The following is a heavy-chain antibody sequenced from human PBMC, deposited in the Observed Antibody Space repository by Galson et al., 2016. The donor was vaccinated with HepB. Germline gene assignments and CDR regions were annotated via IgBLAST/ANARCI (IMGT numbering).Heavy chain of an antibody. CDR1: GFTFSSYG. J-gene: IGHJ4*02. Sequence: SLRLSCAASGFTFSSYGMHWVRQAPGKGLEWVAVISYDGGNKYYADSVKGRFTISRDNSKNTLYLQMNSLRAEDTAVYYCAKDGRIYCSSASCHDHFHYWGQGTLVTVSS. V-gene: IGHV3-30*18. CDR3: AKDGRIYCSSASCHDHFHY. D-gene: IGHD2-2*01. CDR2: ISYDGGNK.